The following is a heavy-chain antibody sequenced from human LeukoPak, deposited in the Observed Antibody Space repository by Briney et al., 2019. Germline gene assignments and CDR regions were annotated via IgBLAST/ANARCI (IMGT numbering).Heavy chain of an antibody. V-gene: IGHV4-59*01. J-gene: IGHJ4*02. CDR3: TTGGGWLADY. CDR2: IHDSGRT. D-gene: IGHD5-24*01. Sequence: SSETLSLTWTVSGGSISDYYWGWFRQPPGKGLEWIGYIHDSGRTNYNASLKGRASISVDTSRRQFSLKLTSVTAADTAIYYCTTGGGWLADYWGQGTLVTVSS. CDR1: GGSISDYY.